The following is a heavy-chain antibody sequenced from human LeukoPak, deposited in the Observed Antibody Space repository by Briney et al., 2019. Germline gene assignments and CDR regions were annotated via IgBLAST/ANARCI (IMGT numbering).Heavy chain of an antibody. Sequence: SETLSLTCTVSGGSISSYYWSWIRQPPGKGLEWIGYIYYSGSTNYNPSLKSRVTISVDTSKNQFSLKLSSVTAADTAVYYCARAYYDFWSGYFDYWGQGTLVTVSS. CDR1: GGSISSYY. V-gene: IGHV4-59*01. D-gene: IGHD3-3*01. CDR3: ARAYYDFWSGYFDY. CDR2: IYYSGST. J-gene: IGHJ4*02.